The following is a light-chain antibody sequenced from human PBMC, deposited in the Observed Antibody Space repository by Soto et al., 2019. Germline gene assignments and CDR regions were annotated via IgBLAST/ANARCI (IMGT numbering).Light chain of an antibody. CDR1: QSVASN. J-gene: IGKJ4*01. Sequence: DIVMTQSPATLSVSPGERATLSCRASQSVASNLAWYQQRPGQAPRLRIYGASTRATGVPVRFSGSGSGTDFTLTISSLQSEDFAVYYCHHYNNWPHTFGGGTKVEIK. CDR2: GAS. CDR3: HHYNNWPHT. V-gene: IGKV3-15*01.